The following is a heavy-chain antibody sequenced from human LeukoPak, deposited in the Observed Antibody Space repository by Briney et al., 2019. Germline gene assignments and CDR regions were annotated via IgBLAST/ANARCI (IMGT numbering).Heavy chain of an antibody. J-gene: IGHJ4*02. Sequence: GGSLRLSCAASGFTFSSYAMHWVRQAPGKGLEWVAVISYDGSNKYYADSVKGRFTISRDNSKNTLYLQMNSLRAEDTAVYYCARVDGGSGYVWGQGTLVTVSS. V-gene: IGHV3-30-3*01. CDR2: ISYDGSNK. CDR3: ARVDGGSGYV. D-gene: IGHD3-3*01. CDR1: GFTFSSYA.